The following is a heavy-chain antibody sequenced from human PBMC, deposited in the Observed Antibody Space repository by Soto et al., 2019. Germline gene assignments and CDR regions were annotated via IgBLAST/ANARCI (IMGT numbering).Heavy chain of an antibody. V-gene: IGHV4-59*12. CDR1: GGSISSYY. CDR2: IYHSGST. CDR3: ARDNGITMVRGVIITYYYGMEV. D-gene: IGHD3-10*01. Sequence: LTCTVSGGSISSYYWSWIRQPPGKGLEWIGEIYHSGSTNYNPSLKSRVTISVDKSKNQFSLKLSSVTAADTAVYYCARDNGITMVRGVIITYYYGMEVWGQGTTVTVSS. J-gene: IGHJ6*02.